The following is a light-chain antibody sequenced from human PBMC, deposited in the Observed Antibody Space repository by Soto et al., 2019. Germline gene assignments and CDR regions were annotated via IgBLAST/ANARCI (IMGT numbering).Light chain of an antibody. CDR2: DAS. J-gene: IGKJ5*01. CDR3: QQRSNWPPIT. Sequence: PEERATLSCRASQSVGSYLDWYQQKPGQAPGLLIYDASNRATGIPARFSGSGSGTDFTLTIRSLEPEDFAVYYCQQRSNWPPITLGQGTRLDNK. V-gene: IGKV3-11*01. CDR1: QSVGSY.